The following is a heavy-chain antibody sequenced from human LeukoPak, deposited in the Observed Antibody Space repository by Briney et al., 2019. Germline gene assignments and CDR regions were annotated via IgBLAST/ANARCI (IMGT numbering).Heavy chain of an antibody. D-gene: IGHD5-12*01. CDR2: ISSSGSTI. CDR1: GFTFSSYE. J-gene: IGHJ4*02. Sequence: QSGGSLRLSCAASGFTFSSYEMNWVRQAPGKGLEWVSYISSSGSTIYYADSVKGRFTISRDNAKNSLYLQMNSLGAEDTAIYYCATRRGYDWGPGYFDYCGQGTLVTVSS. V-gene: IGHV3-48*03. CDR3: ATRRGYDWGPGYFDY.